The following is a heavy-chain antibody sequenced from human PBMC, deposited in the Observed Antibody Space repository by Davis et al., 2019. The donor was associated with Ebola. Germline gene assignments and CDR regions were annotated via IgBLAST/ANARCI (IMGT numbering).Heavy chain of an antibody. J-gene: IGHJ4*02. V-gene: IGHV4-59*01. CDR2: IHFSGTT. D-gene: IGHD2/OR15-2a*01. CDR3: VRSEWNSAT. CDR1: GGSISDYY. Sequence: MPSETLSLTCPVSGGSISDYYWSWMRQPPGEGLEWIGYIHFSGTTTYSPSLNSRVTISKDTSKNQFSLKLSSVTAADTAVYYCVRSEWNSATWGQGTLVTVSS.